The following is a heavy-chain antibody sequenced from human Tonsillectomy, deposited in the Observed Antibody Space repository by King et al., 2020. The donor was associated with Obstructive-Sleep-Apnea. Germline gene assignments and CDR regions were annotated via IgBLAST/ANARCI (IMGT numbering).Heavy chain of an antibody. D-gene: IGHD3-10*01. V-gene: IGHV4-59*01. CDR2: IHYSGNT. Sequence: VQLQESGPGLVKPSENLSLTCTVSGGSTSSDYWNWIRQPAGKGLEWIGYIHYSGNTNQNPSLKSRVTMSIDTSKNQFSLRLNSVTAADTAVYYCATTKDGSGSYFNSWGQGTLVIVSS. J-gene: IGHJ4*02. CDR3: ATTKDGSGSYFNS. CDR1: GGSTSSDY.